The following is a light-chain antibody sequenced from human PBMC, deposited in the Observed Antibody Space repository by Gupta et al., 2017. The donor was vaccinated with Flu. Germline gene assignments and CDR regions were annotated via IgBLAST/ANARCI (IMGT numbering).Light chain of an antibody. CDR1: QSVSGW. Sequence: DIQMTQSPSTLSASVGDRVPITCRATQSVSGWLVWYQQRPGKAPTVLIYEASTVAKGVPSRFSGSGSGTDFTLTITRRQPDDSATYYCQHENYSPWTFGQGTKVEIK. V-gene: IGKV1-5*03. J-gene: IGKJ1*01. CDR3: QHENYSPWT. CDR2: EAS.